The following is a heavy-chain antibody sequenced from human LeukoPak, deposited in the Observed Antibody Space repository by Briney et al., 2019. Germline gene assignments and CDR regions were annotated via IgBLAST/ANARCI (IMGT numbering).Heavy chain of an antibody. J-gene: IGHJ4*02. CDR2: ISSSGSVI. CDR1: GFTFSDYY. V-gene: IGHV3-11*04. CDR3: ARVVVTAILRYFDY. D-gene: IGHD2-21*02. Sequence: GGSLRLSCAASGFTFSDYYMSWIRQAPGKGLEWVSYISSSGSVIYYADSVKGRFTISRDNAKNSLYLQMNSLRAEDTAVYYCARVVVTAILRYFDYWGQGTLVTVSS.